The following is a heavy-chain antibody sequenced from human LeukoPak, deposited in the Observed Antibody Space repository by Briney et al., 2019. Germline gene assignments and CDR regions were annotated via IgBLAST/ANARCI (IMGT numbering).Heavy chain of an antibody. Sequence: PGGSLRLSCAASGFTFSNYAMHWVRQAPGKGLEWMTVISYDGSNKYYADSVKGRFTISRDNSKNTLYVQMNSLRAEDTAVYYCVRDSRYYYGSGSPGRAFDYWGQGTLVTVSS. CDR3: VRDSRYYYGSGSPGRAFDY. D-gene: IGHD3-10*01. CDR2: ISYDGSNK. J-gene: IGHJ4*02. CDR1: GFTFSNYA. V-gene: IGHV3-30*04.